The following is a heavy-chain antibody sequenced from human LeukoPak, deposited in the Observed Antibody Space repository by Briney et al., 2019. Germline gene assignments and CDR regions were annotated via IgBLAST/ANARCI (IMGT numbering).Heavy chain of an antibody. V-gene: IGHV3-48*03. CDR3: ARLRERWLLNSDLDY. CDR2: ISSSGSTI. D-gene: IGHD5-24*01. Sequence: PGRSLRLSCAASGVTFSSYEMNCVRPAPGKGLEWGSYISSSGSTIYYADSAKGRLPIPRDNPKTSLYLHMTILRAEATAVYYFARLRERWLLNSDLDYWGKGTLVTVSS. J-gene: IGHJ4*02. CDR1: GVTFSSYE.